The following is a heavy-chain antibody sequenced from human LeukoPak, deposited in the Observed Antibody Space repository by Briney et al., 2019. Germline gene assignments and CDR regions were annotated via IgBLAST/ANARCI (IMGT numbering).Heavy chain of an antibody. CDR2: INPNSGVT. D-gene: IGHD1-26*01. CDR1: GYDFTNYY. J-gene: IGHJ4*02. V-gene: IGHV1-2*06. Sequence: ASVKVSCKASGYDFTNYYINWVRQAPGQGLEWMGRINPNSGVTSYAQKFRGRVTLARDTSINTAYMQLSSLRSDDTAVYYCAKGGKWDVTPFDYWGQGTLVTVSS. CDR3: AKGGKWDVTPFDY.